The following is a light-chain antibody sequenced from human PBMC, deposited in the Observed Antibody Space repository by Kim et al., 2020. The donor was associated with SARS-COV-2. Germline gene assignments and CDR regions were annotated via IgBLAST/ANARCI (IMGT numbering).Light chain of an antibody. V-gene: IGLV2-14*04. CDR3: GSYTSSSTVV. Sequence: GHASPYSGADTGTDIGRCNYASWYQQHPGKATSRMIYDVGRRPSGVSIRFSGSKSGNAASLTISGLQAEDEADYYCGSYTSSSTVVFGGGTQLTVL. CDR1: GTDIGRCNY. CDR2: DVG. J-gene: IGLJ2*01.